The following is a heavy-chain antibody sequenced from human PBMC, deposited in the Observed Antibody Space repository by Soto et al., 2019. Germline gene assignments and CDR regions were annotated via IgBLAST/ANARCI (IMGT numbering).Heavy chain of an antibody. V-gene: IGHV1-3*01. CDR3: ARDIFGYYYDSSGYYYDY. CDR1: GYTFTSYA. J-gene: IGHJ4*02. D-gene: IGHD3-22*01. Sequence: ASVKVSCKASGYTFTSYAMHWVRQAPGQRLEWMGWINAGNGNTKYSQKFQGRVTITRDTSASTAYMELSSLRSEDTAVYYCARDIFGYYYDSSGYYYDYWGQGTLVTVS. CDR2: INAGNGNT.